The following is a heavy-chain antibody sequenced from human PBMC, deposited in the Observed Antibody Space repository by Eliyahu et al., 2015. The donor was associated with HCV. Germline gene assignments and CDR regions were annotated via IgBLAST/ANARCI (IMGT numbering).Heavy chain of an antibody. CDR3: ARVRRYGAGSPIDY. Sequence: QVQLQQWGAGLLKPSETLSLTCGVSGGSFSGHYWTWIRQPPEKGLEWIGEVSDSGSTTYNPSLRSRVTMSFDTSTNNFSLKLTSVTAADTAVYYCARVRRYGAGSPIDYWGQGTLVAVSS. CDR2: VSDSGST. V-gene: IGHV4-34*01. CDR1: GGSFSGHY. J-gene: IGHJ4*02. D-gene: IGHD3-10*01.